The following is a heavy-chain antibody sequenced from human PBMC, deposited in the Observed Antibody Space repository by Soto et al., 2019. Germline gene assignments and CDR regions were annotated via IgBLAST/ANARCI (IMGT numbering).Heavy chain of an antibody. V-gene: IGHV1-69*13. CDR1: GGTFSSYA. D-gene: IGHD1-26*01. CDR2: IIPIFGTA. J-gene: IGHJ6*02. Sequence: SVKVSCKASGGTFSSYAISWVRQAPGQGLEWMGGIIPIFGTANYAQKFQGRVTITADESTSTAYMELSSLRSEDTAVYYCARDKSGSSDYYYYGMDVWGQGTTVTV. CDR3: ARDKSGSSDYYYYGMDV.